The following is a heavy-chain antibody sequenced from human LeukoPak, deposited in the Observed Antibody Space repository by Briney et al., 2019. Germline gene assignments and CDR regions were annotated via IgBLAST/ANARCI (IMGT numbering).Heavy chain of an antibody. Sequence: SQTPSLICTVSGGSISSGSSYWSWIRQPAGKGLEWIGRIYTSGNTNYMPSLQSRVTISVDTAKNQFSLKLSSVTAADTAVYYCTRGDNTWGQGTLVTVSS. V-gene: IGHV4-61*02. D-gene: IGHD2/OR15-2a*01. CDR3: TRGDNT. CDR1: GGSISSGSSY. J-gene: IGHJ5*02. CDR2: IYTSGNT.